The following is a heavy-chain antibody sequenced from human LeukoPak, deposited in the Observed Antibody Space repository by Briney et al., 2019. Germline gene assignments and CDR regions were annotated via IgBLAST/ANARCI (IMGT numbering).Heavy chain of an antibody. CDR2: IYPGDSDT. V-gene: IGHV5-51*01. J-gene: IGHJ4*02. CDR1: GYSFTSYW. CDR3: ARVRGDIVATIGFDY. D-gene: IGHD5-12*01. Sequence: GESLKISSKGSGYSFTSYWIGWVRRMPGKDLEWMGIIYPGDSDTRYSLSFQGQVTISADKSISTAYLQWSSLKASDTAMYYCARVRGDIVATIGFDYWGQGTLVTVSS.